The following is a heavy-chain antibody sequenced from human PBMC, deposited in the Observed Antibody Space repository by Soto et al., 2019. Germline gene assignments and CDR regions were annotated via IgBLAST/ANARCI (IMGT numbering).Heavy chain of an antibody. D-gene: IGHD3-10*01. J-gene: IGHJ6*02. V-gene: IGHV3-23*01. Sequence: EAQLLESGGGLVQPGGSLILSCAASGFTFSNYAMSWVRQAPGKGLEWVSGISGSGGSTYYVDSVKGRFTISRDNSKKTLYLQMNSLRDEDTAVYYCANGYGSGKHYNYDYYGMDVWGQGTTVTVSS. CDR1: GFTFSNYA. CDR2: ISGSGGST. CDR3: ANGYGSGKHYNYDYYGMDV.